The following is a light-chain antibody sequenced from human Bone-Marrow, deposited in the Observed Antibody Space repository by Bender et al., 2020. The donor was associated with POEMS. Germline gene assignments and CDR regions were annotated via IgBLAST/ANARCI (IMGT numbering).Light chain of an antibody. CDR3: CSFAGGPYV. V-gene: IGLV2-23*01. J-gene: IGLJ1*01. CDR1: SSDVGNYNL. CDR2: EGD. Sequence: QSVLTQPASVSGSPGQSITMSCTGSSSDVGNYNLVSWYQQHPGKAPKLMIYEGDKRPSGTSNRFSGSKSGDTASLTISSLQTEDEADYFCCSFAGGPYVFGTGT.